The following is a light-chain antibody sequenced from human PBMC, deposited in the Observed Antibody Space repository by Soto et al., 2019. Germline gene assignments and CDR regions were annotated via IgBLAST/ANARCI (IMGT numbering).Light chain of an antibody. Sequence: QSALTQPASVCGSPGQSITISCTGTSSDVGGYNHVSWYQQNPGKAPKLIIYEVRNRPSGVSNRLSGSKSGNTASLTISGLQADDEADYYCCSYTSSSIRVFGGGTKRTVL. CDR2: EVR. J-gene: IGLJ3*02. V-gene: IGLV2-14*01. CDR1: SSDVGGYNH. CDR3: CSYTSSSIRV.